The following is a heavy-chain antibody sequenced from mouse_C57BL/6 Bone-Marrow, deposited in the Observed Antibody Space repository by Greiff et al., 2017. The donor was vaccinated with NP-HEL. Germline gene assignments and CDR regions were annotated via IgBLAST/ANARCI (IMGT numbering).Heavy chain of an antibody. CDR1: CYSFTGYF. J-gene: IGHJ2*01. CDR3: ARNRPYYFDY. V-gene: IGHV1-20*01. CDR2: INPYNGDT. Sequence: EVQLQQSGPELVKPGDSVKISCKASCYSFTGYFMNWVMQSHGKSLEWIGRINPYNGDTFYNQKFKGKATLTVDKSSSTAHMELRSLTSADSAVYYCARNRPYYFDYWGQGTTLTVSS.